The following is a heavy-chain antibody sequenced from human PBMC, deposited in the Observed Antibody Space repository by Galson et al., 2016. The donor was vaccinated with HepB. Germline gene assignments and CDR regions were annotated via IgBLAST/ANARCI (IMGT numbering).Heavy chain of an antibody. CDR2: VTDTGNT. CDR1: GFTYITYA. V-gene: IGHV3-23*01. CDR3: ANSIWFGDLRFDH. D-gene: IGHD3-10*01. J-gene: IGHJ4*02. Sequence: SLRLSCAVSGFTYITYAMTWVRQAPGKGLEWVSSVTDTGNTYYADSVKGRFTISRDNSSNTLSLQMNTLRAEDTAVYYCANSIWFGDLRFDHWGQGTLVTVSS.